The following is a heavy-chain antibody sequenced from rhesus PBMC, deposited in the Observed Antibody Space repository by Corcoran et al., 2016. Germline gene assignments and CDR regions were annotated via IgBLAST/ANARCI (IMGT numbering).Heavy chain of an antibody. J-gene: IGHJ4*01. CDR1: GFTFRYYD. Sequence: EVQLVESGGGLVQPGGSLRLSCAASGFTFRYYDMDWVRQAPGKGRGWFSYISYSGKTISYPDSVKGRFTISRDNAKNSLSLQMSSLRADDTAVYYCARHDYAVWGQGVLVTVSS. V-gene: IGHV3-136*01. D-gene: IGHD4-29*01. CDR3: ARHDYAV. CDR2: ISYSGKTI.